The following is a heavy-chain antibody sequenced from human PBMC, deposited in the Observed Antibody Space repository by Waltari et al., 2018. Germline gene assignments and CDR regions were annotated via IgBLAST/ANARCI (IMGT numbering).Heavy chain of an antibody. D-gene: IGHD3-10*01. J-gene: IGHJ6*02. V-gene: IGHV3-15*01. CDR1: GFTFSNAW. CDR2: IKSKTDGGTT. CDR3: TTDQYGSGSYYGMDV. Sequence: EVQLVESGGGLVKPGGSLRLSCAASGFTFSNAWMSWVRQAPGRGLVWVCRIKSKTDGGTTDYAAPVKFRFTISRDDSKNTLYLQMNSLKTEDTAVYYCTTDQYGSGSYYGMDVWGQGTTVTVSS.